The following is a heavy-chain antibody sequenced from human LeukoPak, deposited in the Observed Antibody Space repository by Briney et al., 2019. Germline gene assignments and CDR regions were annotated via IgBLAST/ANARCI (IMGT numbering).Heavy chain of an antibody. CDR3: AKEVDCPSDCLFFHS. J-gene: IGHJ4*02. V-gene: IGHV3-43*01. D-gene: IGHD2-21*02. Sequence: PGGSLRLSCAASGFTFDRFTIHWVRQTPGKGLEWVSLINRRGHTFYADSVKGRFTISRDYSRNSVFLQMNSLRPEDTALYHCAKEVDCPSDCLFFHSWGQGTLVTVSS. CDR2: INRRGHT. CDR1: GFTFDRFT.